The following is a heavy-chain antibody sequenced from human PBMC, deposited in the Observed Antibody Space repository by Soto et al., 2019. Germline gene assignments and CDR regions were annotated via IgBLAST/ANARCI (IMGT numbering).Heavy chain of an antibody. D-gene: IGHD6-13*01. CDR1: GFTFSSYA. CDR2: ISYDGSNK. J-gene: IGHJ6*02. V-gene: IGHV3-30-3*01. CDR3: ARDSSSWYFYYYYYGMDV. Sequence: PVGSLRLSCAASGFTFSSYAMHWVRQAPGKGLEWVAVISYDGSNKYYADSVKGRFTISRDNSKNTLYLQMNSLRAGDTAVYYCARDSSSWYFYYYYYGMDVWGQGTTVTVSS.